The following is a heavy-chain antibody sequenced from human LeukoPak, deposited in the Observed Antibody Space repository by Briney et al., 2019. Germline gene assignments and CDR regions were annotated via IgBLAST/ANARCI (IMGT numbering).Heavy chain of an antibody. CDR1: GFTFSSYG. V-gene: IGHV3-30*02. CDR2: IRYVGSNK. CDR3: AKRGTVHVVDTAMAGGLSFDY. J-gene: IGHJ4*02. Sequence: GGSLRLSCAVSGFTFSSYGMHWVRQPPGKGLVWVAFIRYVGSNKYYADSVKGRFTISRHNSKNTLYLQMNSLIAEDTAVYYCAKRGTVHVVDTAMAGGLSFDYWGQGTLVTVSS. D-gene: IGHD5-18*01.